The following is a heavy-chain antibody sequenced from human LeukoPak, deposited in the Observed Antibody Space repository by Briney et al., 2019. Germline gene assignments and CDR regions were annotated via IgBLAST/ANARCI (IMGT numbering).Heavy chain of an antibody. D-gene: IGHD3-10*02. Sequence: GGSLRLSCAASAFTFSYSDMNCVHPAPGKGLEWVSGVIWNGGRTHYADSVKGQFIISRDNSRNTLYLQMNSLRAEDTAVYYCAELGITMIGGVWGKGTTVTISS. CDR3: AELGITMIGGV. CDR2: VIWNGGRT. CDR1: AFTFSYSD. J-gene: IGHJ6*04. V-gene: IGHV3-35*02.